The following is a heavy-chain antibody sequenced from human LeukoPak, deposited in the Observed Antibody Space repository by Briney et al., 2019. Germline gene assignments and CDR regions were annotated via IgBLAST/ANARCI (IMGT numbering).Heavy chain of an antibody. J-gene: IGHJ1*01. V-gene: IGHV1-69*06. CDR3: ARGSSAEYFQR. CDR2: IIPIFGTA. CDR1: GGTFSSYA. Sequence: ASVKVSCKASGGTFSSYAISWVRQAPGQGLEWMGGIIPIFGTANYAQKFQGRVTITAGKSTSTAYMELSSLRSEDTAVYYCARGSSAEYFQRWGQGTLVTVSS.